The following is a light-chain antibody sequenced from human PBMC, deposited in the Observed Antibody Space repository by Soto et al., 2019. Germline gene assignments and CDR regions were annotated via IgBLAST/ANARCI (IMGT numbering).Light chain of an antibody. V-gene: IGLV2-8*01. J-gene: IGLJ1*01. Sequence: QSALTQPPSASGSPGQSVAISCTGTASDIGGYTFVSWYQQHQGKAPKLLIYDVNKRPSGVPDRFSGSKSGNTASLTVSGLQAEDEADYYCSAHGGTNPYVFGSGTTLTVL. CDR2: DVN. CDR1: ASDIGGYTF. CDR3: SAHGGTNPYV.